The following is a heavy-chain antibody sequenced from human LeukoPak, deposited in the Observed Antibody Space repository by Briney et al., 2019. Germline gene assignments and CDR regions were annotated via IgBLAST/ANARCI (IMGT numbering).Heavy chain of an antibody. CDR3: ASTYSSGWYFDY. Sequence: SETLSLTCTVSGGSVSSHTYYWGWIRQPPGKGLEWIGSMHYIGSSYYNPSLKSRVTISIDTSKNQFSLNLSSVTAADTAVYYCASTYSSGWYFDYWGQGTLVTVSS. V-gene: IGHV4-39*01. CDR1: GGSVSSHTYY. J-gene: IGHJ4*02. D-gene: IGHD6-19*01. CDR2: MHYIGSS.